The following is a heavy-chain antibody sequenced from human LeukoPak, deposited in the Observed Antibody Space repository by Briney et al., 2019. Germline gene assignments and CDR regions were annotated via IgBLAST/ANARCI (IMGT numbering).Heavy chain of an antibody. CDR1: GFTFSSYW. V-gene: IGHV3-30*18. Sequence: PGGSLRLSCAASGFTFSSYWMSWVRQAPGKGLEWVAVISYDGSNKYYADSVKGRFTISRDNSKNTLYLQMNSLRVEDTAVYYCSKDLFGLESSSWYGEDSGCPFDFWGQGTLLTVSS. CDR2: ISYDGSNK. CDR3: SKDLFGLESSSWYGEDSGCPFDF. J-gene: IGHJ4*02. D-gene: IGHD6-13*01.